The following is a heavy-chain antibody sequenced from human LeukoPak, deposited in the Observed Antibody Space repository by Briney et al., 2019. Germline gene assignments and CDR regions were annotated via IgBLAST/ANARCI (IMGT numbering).Heavy chain of an antibody. D-gene: IGHD3-22*01. CDR1: GYTFTGYY. Sequence: ASVKVSCKASGYTFTGYYIHWVRQAPGQGLEWMGWINPNINGTNYAQKLQGRVTMTTDTSTSTAYMELRSLRSDDTAVYYCARFGRPIYDSSGIDYWGQGTLVTVSS. CDR2: INPNINGT. V-gene: IGHV1-2*02. J-gene: IGHJ4*02. CDR3: ARFGRPIYDSSGIDY.